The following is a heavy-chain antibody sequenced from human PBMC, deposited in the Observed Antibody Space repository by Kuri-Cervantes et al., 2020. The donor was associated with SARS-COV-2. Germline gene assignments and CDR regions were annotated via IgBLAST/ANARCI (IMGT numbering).Heavy chain of an antibody. D-gene: IGHD3-9*01. Sequence: SESLSLTCAVYGGSFSAYYWSWIRQPPGKGLEWIGEINNSGSTNYNPSLKSRVTISVDTSKNQFSLKLSSVTAADTAVYYCASYILVVPYYYMDVWGKGTTVTVSS. CDR2: INNSGST. J-gene: IGHJ6*03. CDR1: GGSFSAYY. V-gene: IGHV4-34*01. CDR3: ASYILVVPYYYMDV.